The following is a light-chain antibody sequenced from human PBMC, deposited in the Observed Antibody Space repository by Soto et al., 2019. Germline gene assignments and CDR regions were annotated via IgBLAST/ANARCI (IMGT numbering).Light chain of an antibody. CDR3: AAWDDSLSGRV. J-gene: IGLJ3*02. V-gene: IGLV1-44*01. CDR1: SSNIGSNT. Sequence: QSVLTQPPSASGTPGQRVTISCSGSSSNIGSNTIHWYQQLPGTAPKLLIHSTIQRPSGVPDLFSGSKSGTSASLSIGGFQSGEGGVFSCAAWDDSLSGRVSGGGTRLTV. CDR2: STI.